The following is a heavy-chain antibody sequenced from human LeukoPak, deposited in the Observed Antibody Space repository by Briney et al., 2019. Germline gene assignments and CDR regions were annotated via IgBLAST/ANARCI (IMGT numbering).Heavy chain of an antibody. Sequence: PGGSLRLSCAASGFTFSSYDMSWVRQAPGKGLEWVSAISGSGGSTYYADSAKGRFTISRDNSKNTLYLQMNSLRAEDTAVYYCAKVGIVGATTLYFDYWGQGTLVTVSS. CDR2: ISGSGGST. CDR1: GFTFSSYD. D-gene: IGHD1-26*01. CDR3: AKVGIVGATTLYFDY. V-gene: IGHV3-23*01. J-gene: IGHJ4*02.